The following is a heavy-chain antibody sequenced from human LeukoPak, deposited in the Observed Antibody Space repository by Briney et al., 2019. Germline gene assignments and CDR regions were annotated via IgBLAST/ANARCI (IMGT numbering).Heavy chain of an antibody. CDR2: IWSDGSNK. D-gene: IGHD6-6*01. CDR3: ARDLALYSSSAPFDY. Sequence: GGSLRLSCAASGFTFSSYDMHWVRQAPGKRLEWVAVIWSDGSNKDYADSVKGRFTISRDNSKNTLYLQMNTLRADDTAVYYCARDLALYSSSAPFDYWGQGTLVTVSS. CDR1: GFTFSSYD. V-gene: IGHV3-33*08. J-gene: IGHJ4*02.